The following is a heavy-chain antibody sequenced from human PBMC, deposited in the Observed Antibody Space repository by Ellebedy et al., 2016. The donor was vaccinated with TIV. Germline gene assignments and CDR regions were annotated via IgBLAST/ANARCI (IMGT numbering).Heavy chain of an antibody. D-gene: IGHD5-12*01. J-gene: IGHJ6*02. CDR1: GFTFSSYW. V-gene: IGHV3-7*01. Sequence: GESLKISCAASGFTFSSYWMSWVRQAPGKGLEWVANIKQDGSEKYYVDSVKGRFTISRDNAKNSLYLQMNSLRAEDTAVYYCARDGYWGYSGHDLKYGMDVWGQGTTVTVSS. CDR2: IKQDGSEK. CDR3: ARDGYWGYSGHDLKYGMDV.